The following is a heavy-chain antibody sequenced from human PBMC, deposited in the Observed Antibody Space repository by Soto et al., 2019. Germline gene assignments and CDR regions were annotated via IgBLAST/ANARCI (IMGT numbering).Heavy chain of an antibody. CDR2: ISYDGSNK. V-gene: IGHV3-30*03. D-gene: IGHD3-22*01. CDR3: ARVPDYDSSGYHAFDI. J-gene: IGHJ3*02. CDR1: GFTFRRYG. Sequence: CLRLACAASGFTFRRYGIHCVRQAPGKGPDWVAFISYDGSNKYYGDSLKGRFTISRENSKNSVFLQMNSLRAEDTAVYYCARVPDYDSSGYHAFDIWGQGTMFTISS.